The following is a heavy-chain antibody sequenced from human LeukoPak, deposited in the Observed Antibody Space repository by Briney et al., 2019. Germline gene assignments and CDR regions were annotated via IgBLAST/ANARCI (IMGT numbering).Heavy chain of an antibody. CDR1: GFTFDDYG. D-gene: IGHD3-3*01. V-gene: IGHV3-20*04. Sequence: PGGSLRLSCAASGFTFDDYGMSWVRQAPRKGLEWVSGINWNGGSTGYADSVKGRFTISRDNAKNSLYLQMNSLRAEDTALYYCASITIFGVASLWGQGTLVTVSS. CDR3: ASITIFGVASL. CDR2: INWNGGST. J-gene: IGHJ4*02.